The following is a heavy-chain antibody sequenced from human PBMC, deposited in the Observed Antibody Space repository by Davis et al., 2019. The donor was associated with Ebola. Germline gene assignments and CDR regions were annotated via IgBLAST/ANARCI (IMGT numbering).Heavy chain of an antibody. CDR3: ARDRYSVTGDYYGMDV. CDR1: GFTSSTYG. Sequence: AGSLSLSCAASGFTSSTYGMHCVSQAQGKGQEWVAVIWYDESNKNYADSVKGRFTISRDNSKNTLYLQINSLRAEDTAVYYCARDRYSVTGDYYGMDVWGQGTTVTVSS. CDR2: IWYDESNK. D-gene: IGHD4-17*01. J-gene: IGHJ6*02. V-gene: IGHV3-33*01.